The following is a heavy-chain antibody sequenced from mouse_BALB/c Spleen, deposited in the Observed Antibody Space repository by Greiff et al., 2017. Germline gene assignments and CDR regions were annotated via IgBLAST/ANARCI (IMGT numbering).Heavy chain of an antibody. Sequence: QVQLKQSGAELVKPGASVKLSCKASGYTFTSYYMYWVKQRPGQGLEWIGEINPSNGGTNFNEKFKSKATLTVDKSSSTAYMQLSSLTSEDSAVYYCTRYGSYRYFDVWGAGTTVTVSS. CDR1: GYTFTSYY. V-gene: IGHV1S81*02. J-gene: IGHJ1*01. D-gene: IGHD1-1*01. CDR2: INPSNGGT. CDR3: TRYGSYRYFDV.